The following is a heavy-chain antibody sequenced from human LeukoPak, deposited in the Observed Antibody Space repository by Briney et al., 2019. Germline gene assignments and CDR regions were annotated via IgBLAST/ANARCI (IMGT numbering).Heavy chain of an antibody. J-gene: IGHJ3*02. D-gene: IGHD3-3*01. Sequence: PGGSLRLSCSASGFTFSSYAMHSVRQAPRKGLENVSTIRSNGGSTYYAYSVKGRFTISRDNSKNTLYLQMSSLRAEDTAVYYCVRDDGYDFWSGYSPGGFDIWGQGTVVTVSS. CDR3: VRDDGYDFWSGYSPGGFDI. CDR2: IRSNGGST. CDR1: GFTFSSYA. V-gene: IGHV3-64D*09.